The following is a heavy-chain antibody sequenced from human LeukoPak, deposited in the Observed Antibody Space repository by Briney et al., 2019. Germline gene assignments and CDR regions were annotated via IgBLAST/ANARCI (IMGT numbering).Heavy chain of an antibody. CDR2: IRDKANSYAT. Sequence: PGGSLRLSCAASGFTFSGSAMHWVRQASGKELEWVGRIRDKANSYATAYAASVKGRFTISRDDSKNTAYLQMDSLKTEDTAIYYCTRLDVAVSATFDYWGQGTLVTVSS. CDR1: GFTFSGSA. V-gene: IGHV3-73*01. D-gene: IGHD6-19*01. CDR3: TRLDVAVSATFDY. J-gene: IGHJ4*02.